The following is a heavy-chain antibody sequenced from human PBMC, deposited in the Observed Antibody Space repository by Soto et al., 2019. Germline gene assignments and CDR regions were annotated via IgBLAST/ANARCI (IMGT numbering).Heavy chain of an antibody. D-gene: IGHD6-13*01. Sequence: SLRLSCAASGFTFSSYSMNWVRQAPGKGLEWVSSISSSSSYIYYADSVKGRFTISRDNAKNSLYLQMNSLRAEDTAVYYCARGEQQLVRGPADVWGQGTTVTVSS. V-gene: IGHV3-21*01. CDR3: ARGEQQLVRGPADV. CDR2: ISSSSSYI. J-gene: IGHJ6*02. CDR1: GFTFSSYS.